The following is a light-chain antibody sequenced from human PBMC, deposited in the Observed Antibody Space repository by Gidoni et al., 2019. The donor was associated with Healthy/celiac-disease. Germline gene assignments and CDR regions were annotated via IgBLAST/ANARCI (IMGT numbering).Light chain of an antibody. CDR3: QQYYSTPPT. Sequence: DIVMTQSPDSLAVSLGERATINYLAWYQQKPGQPPKLLIYWASTRESGVPDRFSGSGSGTDFTLTINSLQAEDVAVYYCQQYYSTPPTFGQGTKVEIK. CDR2: WAS. J-gene: IGKJ1*01. V-gene: IGKV4-1*01.